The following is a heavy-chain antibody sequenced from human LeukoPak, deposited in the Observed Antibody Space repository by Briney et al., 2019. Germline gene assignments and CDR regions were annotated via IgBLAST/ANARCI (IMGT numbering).Heavy chain of an antibody. V-gene: IGHV3-7*01. CDR1: GFTLSSHW. J-gene: IGHJ4*02. CDR3: VGIAASGRGFDY. CDR2: IKGDGSEQ. D-gene: IGHD6-13*01. Sequence: GGPLRLSCAASGFTLSSHWMTWVRQAPGKGLECVANIKGDGSEQYYVDSVRGRFTISRDNAQNSMYVQMSSLRAEDTAVYYCVGIAASGRGFDYWGQGTLVTVSS.